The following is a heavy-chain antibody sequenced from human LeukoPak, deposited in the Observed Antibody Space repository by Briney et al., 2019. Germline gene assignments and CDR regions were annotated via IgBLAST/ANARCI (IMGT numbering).Heavy chain of an antibody. J-gene: IGHJ4*02. CDR2: ISVSGGVR. CDR1: GYPFSSYS. Sequence: PGGSLRLSCVASGYPFSSYSMNWIRQAPGKGLERVSYISVSGGVRSYADSVKGRFTISRDDARNSLYLQMNSLKDEDTAVYYCARDRGYFYDQLDYWGQGTLVTVSS. V-gene: IGHV3-48*02. CDR3: ARDRGYFYDQLDY. D-gene: IGHD2/OR15-2a*01.